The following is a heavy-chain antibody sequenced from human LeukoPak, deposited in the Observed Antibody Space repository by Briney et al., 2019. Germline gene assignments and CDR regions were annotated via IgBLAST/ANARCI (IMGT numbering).Heavy chain of an antibody. CDR3: ARDGSYSHFDF. Sequence: ASETLSLTCTVSGGSINSYYWSWIRQPPGKGLEWIGRIYTSGSSNYNPSLKSRVTMSVDTSKNQFSLKLSSVTAADTAVYYCARDGSYSHFDFWGQGTLVTVSS. J-gene: IGHJ4*02. CDR1: GGSINSYY. D-gene: IGHD1-26*01. CDR2: IYTSGSS. V-gene: IGHV4-4*07.